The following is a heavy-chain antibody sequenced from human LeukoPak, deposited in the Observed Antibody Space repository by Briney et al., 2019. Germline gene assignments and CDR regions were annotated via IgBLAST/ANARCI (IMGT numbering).Heavy chain of an antibody. D-gene: IGHD2-2*01. Sequence: QSGGSLRLSCAASGFTFSSYGMSWVRQAPGKGLEWVSAISGSGGSTYYADSVKGRFTISRDNSKNTLYLQMNSLRAEDTAVYYCAKLIPAAIYYYYMDVWGKGTTVTISS. CDR1: GFTFSSYG. J-gene: IGHJ6*03. CDR2: ISGSGGST. CDR3: AKLIPAAIYYYYMDV. V-gene: IGHV3-23*01.